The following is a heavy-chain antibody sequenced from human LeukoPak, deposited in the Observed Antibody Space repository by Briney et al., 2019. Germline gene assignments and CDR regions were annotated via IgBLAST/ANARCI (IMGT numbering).Heavy chain of an antibody. CDR3: ARISRTIFGVVIMDY. Sequence: SETLSLTCTVSGGSISSYYWSWIRQPPGKGLEWIGYIYYSGSTNYNPSLKSRVTISVDTTNNQFSLKLSSVTAADTAVYYCARISRTIFGVVIMDYWGQGTLVTVSS. CDR1: GGSISSYY. D-gene: IGHD3-3*01. CDR2: IYYSGST. V-gene: IGHV4-59*08. J-gene: IGHJ4*02.